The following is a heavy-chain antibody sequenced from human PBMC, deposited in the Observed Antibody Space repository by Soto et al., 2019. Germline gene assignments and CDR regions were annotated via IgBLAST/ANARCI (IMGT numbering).Heavy chain of an antibody. CDR1: GFTFSSYG. CDR3: AKDLGAYSSEADYFDY. J-gene: IGHJ4*02. CDR2: ISYDGSNK. D-gene: IGHD6-19*01. Sequence: GSLRLSCAASGFTFSSYGMHWVRQAPGKGLEWVAVISYDGSNKYYADSVKGRFTISRDNSKNTLYLQMNSLRAEDTAVYYCAKDLGAYSSEADYFDYWGQGTLVTVSS. V-gene: IGHV3-30*18.